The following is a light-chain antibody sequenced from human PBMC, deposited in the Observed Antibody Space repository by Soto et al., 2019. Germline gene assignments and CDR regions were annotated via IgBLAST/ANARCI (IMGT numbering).Light chain of an antibody. Sequence: QSVLTQPPSVSGAPGQRVTISCTGSSSNIGAGSDVHWYQQFPGTAPKLLIYGNSNRPSGVPDRFSGSKSGTSASLAITGLQAEDEADYYCQSYDSSLSGWVFGGGTKVTVL. CDR3: QSYDSSLSGWV. CDR2: GNS. J-gene: IGLJ3*02. V-gene: IGLV1-40*01. CDR1: SSNIGAGSD.